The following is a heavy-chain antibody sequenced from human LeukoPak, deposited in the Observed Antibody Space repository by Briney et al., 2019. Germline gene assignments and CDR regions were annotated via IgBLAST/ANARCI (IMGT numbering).Heavy chain of an antibody. J-gene: IGHJ5*02. CDR2: INPNSGGT. Sequence: ASVKVSCKASGYTFSDYGVTWVRQAPGQGLEWMGWINPNSGGTNYAQKFQGRVTMTRDTSISTAYMELSRLRSDDTAVYYCARAGTGNWFDPWGQGTLVTVSS. CDR3: ARAGTGNWFDP. D-gene: IGHD6-13*01. V-gene: IGHV1-2*02. CDR1: GYTFSDYG.